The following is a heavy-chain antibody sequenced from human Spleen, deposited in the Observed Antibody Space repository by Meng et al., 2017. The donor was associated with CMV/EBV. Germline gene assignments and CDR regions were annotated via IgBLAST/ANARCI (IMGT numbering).Heavy chain of an antibody. Sequence: ASVKVSCKASGHTFTDYYIHWVRQAPGQGLEWMGWINPKSGDTNYAQKFQGRVTMTRDTSTSTAYMELSRLRSDDTAVYYCAREGCSSSNCYNDYFDYWGQGTLVTVSS. J-gene: IGHJ4*02. CDR2: INPKSGDT. D-gene: IGHD2-2*02. V-gene: IGHV1-2*02. CDR1: GHTFTDYY. CDR3: AREGCSSSNCYNDYFDY.